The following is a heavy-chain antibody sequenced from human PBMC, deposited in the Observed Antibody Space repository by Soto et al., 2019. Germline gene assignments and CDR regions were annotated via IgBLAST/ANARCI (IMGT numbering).Heavy chain of an antibody. V-gene: IGHV1-69*01. Sequence: QVQLVQSGAEVKKPGSSVKVSCKASGGTFSSYAISWVRQAPGQGLEWMGGIIPIFGTANYAQKFQGRVTITADESTSTAYMELSSLRSEDTAVYYCARGPHPSLQLAYNWFDPWGQGTLVTVSS. J-gene: IGHJ5*02. CDR2: IIPIFGTA. D-gene: IGHD6-6*01. CDR1: GGTFSSYA. CDR3: ARGPHPSLQLAYNWFDP.